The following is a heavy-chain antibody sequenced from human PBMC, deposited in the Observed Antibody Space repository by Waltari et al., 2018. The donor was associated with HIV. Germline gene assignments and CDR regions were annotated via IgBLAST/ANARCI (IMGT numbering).Heavy chain of an antibody. J-gene: IGHJ4*02. CDR3: AKGPFDY. Sequence: EVQLVESGGGLVQPGRSLRLSCAASGFTFDDYAMHWVRQAPGEGLEWVAGISWNSGSIGYEDSVKGRFTISRDNAKNSVYLEMNSLRTEDTALYYCAKGPFDYWGQGTLVTVSS. CDR2: ISWNSGSI. V-gene: IGHV3-9*01. CDR1: GFTFDDYA.